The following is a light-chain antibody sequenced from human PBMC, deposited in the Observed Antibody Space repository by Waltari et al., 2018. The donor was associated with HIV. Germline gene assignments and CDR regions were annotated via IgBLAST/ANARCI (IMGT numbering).Light chain of an antibody. J-gene: IGKJ3*01. CDR1: QEIRIA. Sequence: IQLTQSPSSLSASVGDRLTITCRESQEIRIALAWFKQKPGKYPQLLIYDAFELPSGFPSRCSGSQSGTDFTLTLSSLQPEDFATYYCLQYTNYPLAFGPGTTVVIK. CDR3: LQYTNYPLA. V-gene: IGKV1D-13*01. CDR2: DAF.